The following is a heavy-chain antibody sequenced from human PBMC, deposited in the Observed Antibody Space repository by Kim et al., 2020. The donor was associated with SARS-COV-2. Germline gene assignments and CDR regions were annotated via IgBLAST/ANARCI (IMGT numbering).Heavy chain of an antibody. CDR3: ARGDDYDMIGYFGLPRFDP. D-gene: IGHD3-22*01. CDR1: GGSFIDYY. J-gene: IGHJ5*02. CDR2: INHSGST. Sequence: SETLSLTCAVYGGSFIDYYWSWIRQPPGKGPEWIGEINHSGSTKYNPSLKSRVTISVDTSKNQFSLTLRSVTAADTAVYYCARGDDYDMIGYFGLPRFDPWGQGTLVTVSS. V-gene: IGHV4-34*01.